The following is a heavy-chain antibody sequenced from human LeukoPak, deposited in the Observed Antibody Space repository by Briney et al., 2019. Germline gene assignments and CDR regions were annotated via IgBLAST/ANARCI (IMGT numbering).Heavy chain of an antibody. CDR1: GFTFSSYS. D-gene: IGHD1-20*01. CDR2: IISSSSYI. Sequence: GGSLRLSCAASGFTFSSYSMNWVRQAPGKGLEWVSSIISSSSYIYYADSVKGRFTISRDNSKNTLYLQMNSLRAEDTAVYYCAKALGRITGTSPFDYWGQGTLVTVSS. J-gene: IGHJ4*02. CDR3: AKALGRITGTSPFDY. V-gene: IGHV3-21*01.